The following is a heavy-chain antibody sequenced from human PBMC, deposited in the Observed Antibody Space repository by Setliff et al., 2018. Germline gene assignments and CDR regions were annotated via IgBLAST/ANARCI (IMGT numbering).Heavy chain of an antibody. CDR1: GASISSGTYY. V-gene: IGHV4-39*07. CDR2: IHYRGTT. D-gene: IGHD3-3*01. CDR3: ARMSGFQYIDV. Sequence: PSETLSLTCTVSGASISSGTYYWAWIRQPPGKGLEWIGRIHYRGTTYSNASLASRVTISLDTSKNQFSLSLTSVTAEDTAVYYCARMSGFQYIDVWDKGTTVTVS. J-gene: IGHJ6*03.